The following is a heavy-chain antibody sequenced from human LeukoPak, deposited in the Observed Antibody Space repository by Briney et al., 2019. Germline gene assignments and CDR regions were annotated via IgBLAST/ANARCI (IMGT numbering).Heavy chain of an antibody. CDR2: INSDGSST. CDR3: ARLHRGVRELY. D-gene: IGHD3-10*01. Sequence: GGSLRLSCVASGFTFSNSWMHWVRQAPGKGLVWVARINSDGSSTTYADSVKGRFTISRDNFRNTLHLQMNSLRAEDTAVYYCARLHRGVRELYWGPGTLVTVSS. J-gene: IGHJ4*02. CDR1: GFTFSNSW. V-gene: IGHV3-74*03.